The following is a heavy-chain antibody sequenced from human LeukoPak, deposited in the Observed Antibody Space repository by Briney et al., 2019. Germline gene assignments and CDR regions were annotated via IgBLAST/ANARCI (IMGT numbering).Heavy chain of an antibody. CDR3: ARGPLPYCSDGSCHSWFRFDY. V-gene: IGHV1-8*01. J-gene: IGHJ4*02. D-gene: IGHD2-15*01. Sequence: ASVKVSCKASGYIFTSYDINWVRQATGQGLEWMGWMNPYSGNTGYAQKFQGRVTTTGDISKSTAYMELSSLRSEDTAVYYCARGPLPYCSDGSCHSWFRFDYWGQGALVTVSS. CDR1: GYIFTSYD. CDR2: MNPYSGNT.